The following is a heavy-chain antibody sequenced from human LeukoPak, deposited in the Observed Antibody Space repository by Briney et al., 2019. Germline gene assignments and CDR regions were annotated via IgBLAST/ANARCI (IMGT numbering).Heavy chain of an antibody. CDR1: GYTFTGYY. CDR3: ASQSARKLTRFDY. J-gene: IGHJ4*02. D-gene: IGHD6-25*01. CDR2: INPNSGGT. Sequence: ASVKVSCKASGYTFTGYYTHWVRQAPGQGLEWMGWINPNSGGTNYAQKFQGRVTMTRDTSISTAYMELSRLRSDDTAVYYCASQSARKLTRFDYWGQGTLVTVSS. V-gene: IGHV1-2*02.